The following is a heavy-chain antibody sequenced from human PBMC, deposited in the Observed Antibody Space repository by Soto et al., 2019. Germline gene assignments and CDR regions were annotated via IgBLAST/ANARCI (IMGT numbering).Heavy chain of an antibody. D-gene: IGHD2-21*01. CDR3: ARKAACGGECYAFAS. CDR2: IIPLFGTA. CDR1: GGIFSSNT. Sequence: QVYLVQSGAEVKKPGSSVNISCKASGGIFSSNTINWVRQAAGQGLEWMGGIIPLFGTANYAEKFQGRVTITTDKSTKTEYMELTSLRSEDTAVYYCARKAACGGECYAFASWGQGTLVTVSS. J-gene: IGHJ4*02. V-gene: IGHV1-69*06.